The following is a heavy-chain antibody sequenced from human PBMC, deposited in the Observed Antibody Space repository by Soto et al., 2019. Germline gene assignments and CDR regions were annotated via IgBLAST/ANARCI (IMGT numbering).Heavy chain of an antibody. CDR1: GFTFSSYA. Sequence: SLRLSCAASGFTFSSYAMHWVRQAPGKGLEWVAVISYDGSNKYYADSVKGRFTISRDNSKNTLYLQMNSLRAEDTAVYYCARVPPGWVTLGYYYGMNVWGQGTTVTVSS. CDR2: ISYDGSNK. J-gene: IGHJ6*02. D-gene: IGHD5-18*01. V-gene: IGHV3-30-3*01. CDR3: ARVPPGWVTLGYYYGMNV.